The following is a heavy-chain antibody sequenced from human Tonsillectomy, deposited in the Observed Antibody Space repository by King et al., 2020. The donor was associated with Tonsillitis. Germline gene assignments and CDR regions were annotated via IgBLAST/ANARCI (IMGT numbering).Heavy chain of an antibody. CDR3: ASSYYYDAFDI. CDR1: GGTFSSYA. CDR2: IIPILGIA. V-gene: IGHV1-69*04. D-gene: IGHD3-22*01. J-gene: IGHJ3*02. Sequence: QVQLVQSGAEVKKPGSSVKVSCKASGGTFSSYAISWVRQAPGQGLEWMGRIIPILGIANYAQKCQGRVTITADKSTSTAYMELSSLRSEDTAVYYCASSYYYDAFDIWGQGTMVTVSS.